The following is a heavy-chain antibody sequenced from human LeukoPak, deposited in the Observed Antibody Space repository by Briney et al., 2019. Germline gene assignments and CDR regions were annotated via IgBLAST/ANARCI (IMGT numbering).Heavy chain of an antibody. CDR3: GSYGATTNDY. V-gene: IGHV1-18*01. D-gene: IGHD1-26*01. Sequence: ASVKVSYKASGHTFSNLDIHWARQAPGQALECMGWISGNNDHTNYRQKLQGSFTMTTDASTRTAYIELRNLRSDDPAVLFCGSYGATTNDYWGQGTVVTVSS. J-gene: IGHJ4*02. CDR1: GHTFSNLD. CDR2: ISGNNDHT.